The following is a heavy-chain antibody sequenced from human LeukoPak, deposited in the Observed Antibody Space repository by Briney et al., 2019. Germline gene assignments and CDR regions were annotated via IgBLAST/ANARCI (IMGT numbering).Heavy chain of an antibody. CDR1: GYSISSGYY. V-gene: IGHV4-38-2*02. J-gene: IGHJ4*02. D-gene: IGHD3-22*01. CDR3: ASLWDSSGYFLDY. CDR2: IYHSGST. Sequence: SETLSLTCTVSGYSISSGYYWGWIRQPPGKGLEWIGSIYHSGSTYYNPSLKGRVTISVDTSKNQFSLKLSSVTAADTAVYYCASLWDSSGYFLDYWGQGTLVTVSS.